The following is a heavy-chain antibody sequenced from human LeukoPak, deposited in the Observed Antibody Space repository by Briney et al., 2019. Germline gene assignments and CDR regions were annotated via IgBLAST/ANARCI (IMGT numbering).Heavy chain of an antibody. Sequence: GGSLRLSRAASGFTFSNYWLTWVRQAPGQGLEWVANIKQDGSEKHYVDSVKGRFTISRDNAKNSLYLQMNSLRVEDTAVYYCADLGYNDGGQGTLVTVSS. CDR3: ADLGYND. CDR2: IKQDGSEK. CDR1: GFTFSNYW. D-gene: IGHD2-15*01. V-gene: IGHV3-7*01. J-gene: IGHJ4*02.